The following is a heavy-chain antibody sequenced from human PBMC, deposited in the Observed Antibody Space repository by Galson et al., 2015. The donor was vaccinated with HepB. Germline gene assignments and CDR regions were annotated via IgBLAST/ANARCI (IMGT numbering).Heavy chain of an antibody. V-gene: IGHV3-23*01. Sequence: SLRLSCAASGFTFSSYAMSWVRQAPGKGLEWVSAISGSGGSTYYADSVKGRFTISRDNSKNTLYLQMNSLRAEDTAVYYCAKDLGSWSLSPVGWGQGTLVTVSS. CDR2: ISGSGGST. CDR1: GFTFSSYA. J-gene: IGHJ4*02. CDR3: AKDLGSWSLSPVG. D-gene: IGHD3-10*01.